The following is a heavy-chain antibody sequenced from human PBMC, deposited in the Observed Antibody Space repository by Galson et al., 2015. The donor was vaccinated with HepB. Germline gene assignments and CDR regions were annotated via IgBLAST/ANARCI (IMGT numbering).Heavy chain of an antibody. V-gene: IGHV6-1*01. Sequence: CAISGDSVSSNGTAWNWIRQSPSRGFEWLGGTYYRSAWHNEYAVSVESRITITPDTSKNQFSLQLNSVTPEDTAIYYCTRGANWFDPCGPGTLVTVSS. D-gene: IGHD4/OR15-4a*01. CDR2: TYYRSAWHN. CDR1: GDSVSSNGTA. J-gene: IGHJ5*02. CDR3: TRGANWFDP.